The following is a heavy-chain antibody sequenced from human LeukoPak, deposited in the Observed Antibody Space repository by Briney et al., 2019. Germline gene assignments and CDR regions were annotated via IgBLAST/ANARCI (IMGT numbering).Heavy chain of an antibody. CDR3: TRDVGTAGY. D-gene: IGHD6-13*01. Sequence: GGSLRLSCAASGFTFSTYWMSWVRQAPGKGLEWVANIKKDGTEKYYVDSVKGRFTISRDNAKNSLYLQMNSLRAEDTAVYYCTRDVGTAGYWGQGTLVTVSS. V-gene: IGHV3-7*05. CDR2: IKKDGTEK. CDR1: GFTFSTYW. J-gene: IGHJ4*02.